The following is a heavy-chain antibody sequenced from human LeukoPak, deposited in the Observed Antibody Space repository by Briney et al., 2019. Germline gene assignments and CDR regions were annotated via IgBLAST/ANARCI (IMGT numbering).Heavy chain of an antibody. Sequence: PSETLSLTCNVSGGSISSGDHYWNWIRQPPGKGLEWIGYIYYSGSTNYNPSLKSRATISVDTSKNQFSLKMSSVTAADTAVYYCARENSGPMDVWGQGTTVTVSS. V-gene: IGHV4-30-4*01. CDR3: ARENSGPMDV. CDR1: GGSISSGDHY. J-gene: IGHJ6*02. CDR2: IYYSGST.